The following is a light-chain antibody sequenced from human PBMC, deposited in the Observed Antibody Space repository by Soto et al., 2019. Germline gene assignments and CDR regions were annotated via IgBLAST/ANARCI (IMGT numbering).Light chain of an antibody. CDR2: GAY. CDR3: QQYNIWPPTT. J-gene: IGKJ5*01. Sequence: EMVCTQSPVILCLSPGEGAPLPFRASQSVSSSYLAWYKPKPAPAPRLLIYGAYTRATGIPARFSGSASWTELTLPIRTLHSADVAVYPCQQYNIWPPTTVRRGTRLEIK. V-gene: IGKV3-15*01. CDR1: QSVSSSY.